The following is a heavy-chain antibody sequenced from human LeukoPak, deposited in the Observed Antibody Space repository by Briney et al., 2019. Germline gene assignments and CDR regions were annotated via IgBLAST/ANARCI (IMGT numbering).Heavy chain of an antibody. V-gene: IGHV3-30*18. Sequence: PGGSLRLSCAASGFTFSSYGMHWVRQAPGKGLEWVAVISYDGSNKYYADSVKGRFTISRDNSKNTLYLQMNSLRAEDTAVYYCAKDPLGIVGATIGYWGQGTLVTVSS. CDR2: ISYDGSNK. CDR3: AKDPLGIVGATIGY. J-gene: IGHJ4*02. CDR1: GFTFSSYG. D-gene: IGHD1-26*01.